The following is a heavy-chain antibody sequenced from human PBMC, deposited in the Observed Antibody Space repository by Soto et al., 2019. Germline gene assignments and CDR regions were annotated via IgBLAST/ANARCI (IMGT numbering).Heavy chain of an antibody. CDR2: ISIDGSGT. CDR1: GFIFSIYA. D-gene: IGHD2-15*01. V-gene: IGHV3-64*04. CDR3: ARAEVDMPTP. Sequence: PGGSLRLSCSGSGFIFSIYAIHWVRQAPGKGLEYVSFISIDGSGTHYADSVKGRFTISRDNSMNTVYLQMNSLRVEDTAVYYCARAEVDMPTPSGQGTLVTVSS. J-gene: IGHJ5*02.